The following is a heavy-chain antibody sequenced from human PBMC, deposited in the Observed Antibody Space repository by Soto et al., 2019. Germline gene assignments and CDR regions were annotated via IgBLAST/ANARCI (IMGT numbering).Heavy chain of an antibody. Sequence: KTSETLSLTCAVYGGSFSGYYWSWIRQPPGKGLEWIGEINHSGSTNYNPSLKSRVTISVDTSKNQFSLKLSSVTAADTAVYYCARGRLLRFGELDYYYYYGMDVWGQGTTVTVSS. CDR1: GGSFSGYY. J-gene: IGHJ6*02. CDR2: INHSGST. V-gene: IGHV4-34*01. D-gene: IGHD3-10*01. CDR3: ARGRLLRFGELDYYYYYGMDV.